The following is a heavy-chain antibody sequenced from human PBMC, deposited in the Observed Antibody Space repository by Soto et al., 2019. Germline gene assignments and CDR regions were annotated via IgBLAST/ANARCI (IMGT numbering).Heavy chain of an antibody. D-gene: IGHD2-15*01. CDR2: ISYDGSNK. CDR1: GFTFSSYA. CDR3: ARDSGASGGSYYYGMDV. Sequence: GGSLRLSCAASGFTFSSYAMHWVRQAPGKGLEWVAVISYDGSNKYYADSVKGRFTISRDNSKNTLYLQMNSLRAEDTAVYYCARDSGASGGSYYYGMDVWGQGTTVTVYS. V-gene: IGHV3-30-3*01. J-gene: IGHJ6*02.